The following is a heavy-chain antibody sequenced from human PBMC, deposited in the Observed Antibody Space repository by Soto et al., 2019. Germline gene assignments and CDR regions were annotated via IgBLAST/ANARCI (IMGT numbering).Heavy chain of an antibody. D-gene: IGHD6-19*01. CDR1: GFTFSSYS. V-gene: IGHV3-48*02. Sequence: GGSLRLSCAASGFTFSSYSMNWVRQAPGKGLEWVSYISSSSSTIYYADSVKGRFTISRDNAKNSLYLQMNSLRDEDTAVYYCARGGGGGWHSSYYYGMDVWGQGTTVTVSS. CDR3: ARGGGGGWHSSYYYGMDV. J-gene: IGHJ6*02. CDR2: ISSSSSTI.